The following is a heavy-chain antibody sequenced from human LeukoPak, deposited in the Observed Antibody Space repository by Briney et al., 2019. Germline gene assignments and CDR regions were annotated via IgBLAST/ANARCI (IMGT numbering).Heavy chain of an antibody. CDR2: TYYRSKWYN. CDR1: GDSVSSNSAT. CDR3: ARAGYSSSWYRYNWFDP. Sequence: SQTLSLTCAISGDSVSSNSATWNWIRQSPSRGLEWLGRTYYRSKWYNDYAVSVKSRITINPDTSKNQFSLQLSSVTAADTAVYYCARAGYSSSWYRYNWFDPWGQGTLVTVSS. J-gene: IGHJ5*02. V-gene: IGHV6-1*01. D-gene: IGHD6-13*01.